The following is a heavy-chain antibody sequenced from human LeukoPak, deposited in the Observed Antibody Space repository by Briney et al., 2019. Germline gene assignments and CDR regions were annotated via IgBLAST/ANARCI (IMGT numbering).Heavy chain of an antibody. V-gene: IGHV4-59*01. CDR3: AGEGNSSGYYSAEYFQH. D-gene: IGHD3-22*01. CDR1: CGSISRYY. CDR2: IYYSDST. Sequence: PSETLSLTCTVSCGSISRYYWSWIRQPPGKGLEGIGYIYYSDSTNYNPSLKSRVTRSVDPSNSQFSLKLSSVTAADTAVYYCAGEGNSSGYYSAEYFQHWGQGTVVTVS. J-gene: IGHJ1*01.